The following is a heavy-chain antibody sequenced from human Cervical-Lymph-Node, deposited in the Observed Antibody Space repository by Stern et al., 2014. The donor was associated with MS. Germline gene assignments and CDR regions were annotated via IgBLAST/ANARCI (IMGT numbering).Heavy chain of an antibody. CDR1: GFTFDDHA. CDR2: IGWNSGGI. V-gene: IGHV3-9*01. Sequence: EVQLVASGGGLVQPGRSLRLSCAASGFTFDDHAMYWVRQAPGKGLEWVSGIGWNSGGIAYADSVKGRFTISRDNAKNSLYLQMNSLRVEDTAFYYCAKDYGSGSSFFDNWGQGTLVTVSS. D-gene: IGHD3-10*01. J-gene: IGHJ4*02. CDR3: AKDYGSGSSFFDN.